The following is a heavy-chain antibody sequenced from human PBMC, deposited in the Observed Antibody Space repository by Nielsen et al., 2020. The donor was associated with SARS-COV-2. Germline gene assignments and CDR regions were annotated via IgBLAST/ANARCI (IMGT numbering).Heavy chain of an antibody. J-gene: IGHJ4*02. CDR2: IYYSGST. CDR1: GGSISSYY. V-gene: IGHV4-59*08. Sequence: SETLSLTCTVPGGSISSYYWSWIRQPPGKGLEWIGYIYYSGSTNYNPSLKSRVTNSVDTSKNQFSLKLSSVTAADTAVYYCARHRAAAAYFDYWGQGTLVTVSS. CDR3: ARHRAAAAYFDY. D-gene: IGHD6-13*01.